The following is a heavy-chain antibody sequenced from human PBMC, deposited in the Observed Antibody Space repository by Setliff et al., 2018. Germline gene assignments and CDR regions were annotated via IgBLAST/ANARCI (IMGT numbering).Heavy chain of an antibody. Sequence: ASVKVSCKTSGYTFTDYGIAWVRQAPGQGLEWVGWISPHNGNTYYAPKFQGTVLMTADTSTSTAYMELRSLGSDDTAVYYCSRLVRYCTRTSCQRLSGGEFWGQGTLVTVSS. CDR3: SRLVRYCTRTSCQRLSGGEF. CDR2: ISPHNGNT. V-gene: IGHV1-18*01. D-gene: IGHD2-8*01. CDR1: GYTFTDYG. J-gene: IGHJ4*02.